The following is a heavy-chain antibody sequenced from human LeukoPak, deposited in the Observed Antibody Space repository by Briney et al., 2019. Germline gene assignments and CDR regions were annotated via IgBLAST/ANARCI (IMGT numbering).Heavy chain of an antibody. CDR1: GFSLSTSGVG. Sequence: SGPTLVKPTQTLTLTCTFSGFSLSTSGVGVGWIRQPPGKALEWLAVSYWDDDKRYSPSLKSRLTITKDTSKSQVVLTMTNRDPVDTATYYCAHSQYYDSTGDWFDPWGQGTLVTVSS. V-gene: IGHV2-5*02. CDR3: AHSQYYDSTGDWFDP. CDR2: SYWDDDK. J-gene: IGHJ5*02. D-gene: IGHD3-22*01.